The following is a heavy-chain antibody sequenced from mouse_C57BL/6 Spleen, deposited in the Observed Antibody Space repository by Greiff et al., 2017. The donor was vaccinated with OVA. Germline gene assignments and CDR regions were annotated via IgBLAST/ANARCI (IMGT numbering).Heavy chain of an antibody. CDR3: VRHHYCGSSFGV. Sequence: EVQLQQSGPELVKPGASVKIPCKASGYTFTDYNMDWVKQSNGKSLEWIGDINPNNGGTIYNQKFKGKATLTVDKSSSTAYMELRSLTSEDTAVYYCVRHHYCGSSFGVWGTGTTVTVSS. CDR1: GYTFTDYN. J-gene: IGHJ1*03. V-gene: IGHV1-18*01. CDR2: INPNNGGT. D-gene: IGHD1-1*01.